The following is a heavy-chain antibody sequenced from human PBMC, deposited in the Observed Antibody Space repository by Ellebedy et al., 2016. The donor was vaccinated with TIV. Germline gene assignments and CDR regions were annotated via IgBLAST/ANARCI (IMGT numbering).Heavy chain of an antibody. V-gene: IGHV3-7*03. Sequence: PGGSLRLSCAASGFTFITYWMSWVRQAPGKGLEWVANIKQDGSEKYYVDSVKGRFTISRANAKNSLYLQMNSLRAEDTAVYYCAIRGRYWGQGTLVTVSS. CDR3: AIRGRY. CDR2: IKQDGSEK. D-gene: IGHD3-10*01. J-gene: IGHJ4*02. CDR1: GFTFITYW.